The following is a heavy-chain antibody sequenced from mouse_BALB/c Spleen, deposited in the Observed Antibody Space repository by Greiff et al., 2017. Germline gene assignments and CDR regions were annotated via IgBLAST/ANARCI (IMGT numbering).Heavy chain of an antibody. V-gene: IGHV14-3*02. CDR2: IDPANGNT. CDR3: AREGYDRGSAY. J-gene: IGHJ3*01. D-gene: IGHD2-2*01. CDR1: GFNIKDTY. Sequence: EVKLQQSGAELVKPGASVKLSCTASGFNIKDTYMHWVKQRPEQGLEWIGRIDPANGNTKSDPKFQGKATITADTSSNTAYLQLSSLTSEDTAVYYCAREGYDRGSAYWGQGTLVTVSA.